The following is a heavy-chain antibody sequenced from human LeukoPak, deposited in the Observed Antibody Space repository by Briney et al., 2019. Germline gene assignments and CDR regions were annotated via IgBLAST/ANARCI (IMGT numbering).Heavy chain of an antibody. J-gene: IGHJ4*02. V-gene: IGHV3-7*01. Sequence: GGSLRLSCAASGFTFSSYWMSWVRQAPGKGLEWVANIKQDGSEKYYVDSVKGRFTISRDNTKNSLYLQMNSLRAEDTAVYYCARDYYDSSGYYHFDYWGQGTLVTVSS. D-gene: IGHD3-22*01. CDR2: IKQDGSEK. CDR3: ARDYYDSSGYYHFDY. CDR1: GFTFSSYW.